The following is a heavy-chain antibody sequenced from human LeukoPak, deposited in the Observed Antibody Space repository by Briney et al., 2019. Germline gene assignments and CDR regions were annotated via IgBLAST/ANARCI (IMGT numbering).Heavy chain of an antibody. J-gene: IGHJ4*02. D-gene: IGHD2-2*01. Sequence: SETLSLTCAVYGGSFSGYYWSWIRQPPGKGLEWIGEINHSGSTYYNPSLKSRVTMSVDTPKNQFSLKLTSVTAADTAMFYCARQVSYSTSLLGYYFDYWGQGILVTVSS. CDR2: INHSGST. V-gene: IGHV4-34*01. CDR3: ARQVSYSTSLLGYYFDY. CDR1: GGSFSGYY.